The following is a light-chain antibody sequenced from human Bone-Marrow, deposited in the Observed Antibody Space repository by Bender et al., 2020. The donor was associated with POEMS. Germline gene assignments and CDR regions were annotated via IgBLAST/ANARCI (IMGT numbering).Light chain of an antibody. CDR2: ANI. CDR3: CSYASTSTWV. V-gene: IGLV1-40*01. CDR1: RSNIGAGYD. Sequence: QSVLTQPPSVSGAPGQRVTISCTGSRSNIGAGYDVHWYQQFPGTTPKLLIYANIHRPSGVSDRFSGSKSGNTASLTISGLQTDDEADYYCCSYASTSTWVFGGGTKLTVL. J-gene: IGLJ3*02.